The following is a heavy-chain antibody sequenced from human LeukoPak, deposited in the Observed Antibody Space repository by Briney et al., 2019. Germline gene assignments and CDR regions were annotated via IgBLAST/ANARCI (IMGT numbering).Heavy chain of an antibody. D-gene: IGHD5-24*01. CDR3: APAPIDRDGYNYPFDY. CDR2: ISPNSGGT. V-gene: IGHV1-2*02. J-gene: IGHJ4*02. CDR1: GYTFTTYY. Sequence: ASVKVSCKASGYTFTTYYIHWVRQAPGQGLEWMGYISPNSGGTNYAQKFQGRVTMTRDTSISTAYMELSRLRSDDTAVYYCAPAPIDRDGYNYPFDYWGQGTLVTVSS.